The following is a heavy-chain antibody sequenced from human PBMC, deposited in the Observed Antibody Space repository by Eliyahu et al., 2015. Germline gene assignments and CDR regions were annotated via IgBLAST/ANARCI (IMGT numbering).Heavy chain of an antibody. D-gene: IGHD3-10*01. CDR2: ISGNGGST. CDR1: GFPFGGHA. V-gene: IGHV3-64D*06. Sequence: EVQLVESGGGLVQPGGSLRLSCSASGFPFGGHAMHWVRQAPGKGLEYVSAISGNGGSTYYADSVKGRFTVSRDNSKNTLYLQMSSLRVEDTAVYYCVKEGRRIRGPEVWGQGTLVTVSS. J-gene: IGHJ4*02. CDR3: VKEGRRIRGPEV.